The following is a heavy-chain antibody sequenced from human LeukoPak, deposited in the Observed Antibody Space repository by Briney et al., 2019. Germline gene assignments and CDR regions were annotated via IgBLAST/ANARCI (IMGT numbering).Heavy chain of an antibody. CDR1: GSTFSIYS. CDR3: AKDYLGGSSWVDY. D-gene: IGHD2-2*01. V-gene: IGHV3-21*01. Sequence: PGGSLRLSCAASGSTFSIYSMNWVRQAPGKGLEWVSSISSSRSFIYYADSVKGRFTISRDNAKSSLFLQMNSLTVEDTAVYYCAKDYLGGSSWVDYWGQGTLVTV. CDR2: ISSSRSFI. J-gene: IGHJ4*02.